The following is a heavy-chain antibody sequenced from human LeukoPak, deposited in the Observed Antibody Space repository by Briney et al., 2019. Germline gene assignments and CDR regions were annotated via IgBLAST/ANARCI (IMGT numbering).Heavy chain of an antibody. V-gene: IGHV3-30-3*01. J-gene: IGHJ4*02. CDR2: ISYDGSNK. Sequence: GGSLRLSCAASGFTFSSYVMHWVRQAPGKGLEWVAVISYDGSNKYYADSVKGRFTISRDNSKNTLYLQMNSLRAEDTAVYYCARDTSGAQGYWGQGTLVTVSS. CDR1: GFTFSSYV. CDR3: ARDTSGAQGY. D-gene: IGHD1-26*01.